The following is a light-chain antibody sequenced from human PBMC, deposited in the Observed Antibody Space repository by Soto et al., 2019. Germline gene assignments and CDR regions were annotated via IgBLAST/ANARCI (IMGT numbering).Light chain of an antibody. CDR1: SSNIGTNT. V-gene: IGLV1-44*01. Sequence: QSVLTQPPSASETPGQRVTISCSGSSSNIGTNTVNWYQQLPGTAPKLLIYNDNQRPSGVPDRFSGSKSGTSAGLAISGLQSEDEADYYCAAWDDSLNGWVFGGGTKLTVL. CDR2: NDN. J-gene: IGLJ3*02. CDR3: AAWDDSLNGWV.